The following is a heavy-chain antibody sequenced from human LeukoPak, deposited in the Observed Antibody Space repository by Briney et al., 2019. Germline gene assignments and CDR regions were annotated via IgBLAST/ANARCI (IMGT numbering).Heavy chain of an antibody. D-gene: IGHD5-24*01. CDR1: GGTFSSYA. J-gene: IGHJ6*03. CDR3: ARDGRRHGYNYYYYYYMDV. V-gene: IGHV1-69*05. CDR2: IIPIFGTA. Sequence: SLKVSCKASGGTFSSYAISWARQAPGQGLEWMGGIIPIFGTANYAQKFQGRVTITTDESTSTAYMELSSLISEDTAVYYCARDGRRHGYNYYYYYYMDVWGKGTTVTVSS.